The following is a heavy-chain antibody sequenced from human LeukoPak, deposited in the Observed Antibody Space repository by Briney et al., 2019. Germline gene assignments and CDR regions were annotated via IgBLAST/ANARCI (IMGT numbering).Heavy chain of an antibody. J-gene: IGHJ3*02. CDR2: IYWNDDK. CDR3: AHLHFAAPYYDFWSGPKSGAFDI. CDR1: GFSLSTSGVG. Sequence: SGPTLVNPTQTLTLTCTLSGFSLSTSGVGVGWIRQPPGKALEWLALIYWNDDKRYSPSLKSRLTITKDTSKNQVVLTMTNMDPVDTATYYCAHLHFAAPYYDFWSGPKSGAFDIWGQGTMVTVSS. D-gene: IGHD3-3*01. V-gene: IGHV2-5*01.